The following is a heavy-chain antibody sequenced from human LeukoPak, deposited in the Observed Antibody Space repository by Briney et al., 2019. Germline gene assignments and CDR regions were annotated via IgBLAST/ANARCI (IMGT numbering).Heavy chain of an antibody. D-gene: IGHD3-10*01. CDR3: ATTMVRGASYYYGMDV. CDR2: IYTSGST. CDR1: GGSISSYY. V-gene: IGHV4-4*07. J-gene: IGHJ6*02. Sequence: PSETLSLTCTVSGGSISSYYWSWIRQPAGKGLEWIGGIYTSGSTNYNPSLKSRVTMSVDTSKNQFSLKLSSVTAADTAVYYCATTMVRGASYYYGMDVWGQGTTVTVSS.